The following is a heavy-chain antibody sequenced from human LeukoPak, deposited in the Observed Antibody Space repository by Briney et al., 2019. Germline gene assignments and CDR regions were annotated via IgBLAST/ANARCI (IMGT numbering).Heavy chain of an antibody. Sequence: GGSLRLSCAASGSTFSSYAMSWVRQAPGKGLEWVSAISGSGGSTYYADSVKGRFTISRDNSKNTLYLQMNSLRAEDTAVYYCARQGYSSGWYILDWGQGTLVTVSS. CDR1: GSTFSSYA. CDR3: ARQGYSSGWYILD. CDR2: ISGSGGST. J-gene: IGHJ4*02. V-gene: IGHV3-23*01. D-gene: IGHD6-19*01.